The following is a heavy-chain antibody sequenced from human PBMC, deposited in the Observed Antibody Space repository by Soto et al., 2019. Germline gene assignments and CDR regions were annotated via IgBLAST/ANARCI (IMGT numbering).Heavy chain of an antibody. J-gene: IGHJ4*02. CDR2: ISGSGGST. D-gene: IGHD3-22*01. Sequence: EVQLLESGGGLVQPGGSLRLSCAASGFTFSSYAMSWVRQAPGKGLEWVSAISGSGGSTYYADSVKGRFTISRDNSKNTLYLQMSSLRAEDTAVYYCAKGGMIVLYYFDYWGQGTLVTVSS. V-gene: IGHV3-23*01. CDR3: AKGGMIVLYYFDY. CDR1: GFTFSSYA.